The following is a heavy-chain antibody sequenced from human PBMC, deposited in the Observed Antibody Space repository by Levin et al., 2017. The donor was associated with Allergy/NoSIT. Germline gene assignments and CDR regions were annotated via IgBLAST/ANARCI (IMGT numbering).Heavy chain of an antibody. D-gene: IGHD5-12*01. V-gene: IGHV3-30*18. CDR1: GFTFSSYG. J-gene: IGHJ3*02. Sequence: PGGSLRLSCAASGFTFSSYGMHWVRQAPGKGLEWVAVISYDGSNKYYADSVKGRFTISRDNSKNTLYLQMNSLRAEDTAVYYCAKDMGYSGYDREGDAFDSWGQGTMVTVSS. CDR2: ISYDGSNK. CDR3: AKDMGYSGYDREGDAFDS.